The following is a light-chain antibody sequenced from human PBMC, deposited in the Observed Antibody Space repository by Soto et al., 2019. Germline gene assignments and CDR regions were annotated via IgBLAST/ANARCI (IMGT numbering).Light chain of an antibody. CDR1: QSLNRN. J-gene: IGKJ3*01. CDR2: GAS. Sequence: EILMTQSPATLSVSPGERATLSCRASQSLNRNLAWYQQKPGQAPRLIIYGASTRASGIPARFSGSGSVTEFTLTISSLQSEDFALYYCQRYNDWPPAFTFGPGTKVDL. V-gene: IGKV3D-15*01. CDR3: QRYNDWPPAFT.